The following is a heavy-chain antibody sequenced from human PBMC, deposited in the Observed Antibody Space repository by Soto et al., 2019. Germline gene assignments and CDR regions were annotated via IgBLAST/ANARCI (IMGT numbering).Heavy chain of an antibody. CDR1: GGSFSGYC. CDR2: INHSGST. D-gene: IGHD2-15*01. CDR3: ARVGVPVAATQNIPTVYPAFDY. J-gene: IGHJ4*02. Sequence: PLEILSLTCAVYGGSFSGYCWSWIRQPPGKGLEWIGEINHSGSTNYNLSLKSRVTISVDTSKNQFSLKLSSVTAADTAVYYCARVGVPVAATQNIPTVYPAFDYWGQGTLVTVSS. V-gene: IGHV4-34*01.